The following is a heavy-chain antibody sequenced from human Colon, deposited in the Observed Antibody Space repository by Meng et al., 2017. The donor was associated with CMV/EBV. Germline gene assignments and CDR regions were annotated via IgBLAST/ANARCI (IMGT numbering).Heavy chain of an antibody. CDR3: ARQGVVPIAIRGLVVGY. CDR2: MYYSGST. D-gene: IGHD2-2*02. J-gene: IGHJ4*02. CDR1: GDSINNNNYY. Sequence: SETLSLTCLVSGDSINNNNYYWGWFRQPPGKGLEWIATMYYSGSTFYNPSLKSRVTISVDTSKNQFSLKVTSVTAADTAIYYCARQGVVPIAIRGLVVGYWGQGTLVTVSS. V-gene: IGHV4-39*01.